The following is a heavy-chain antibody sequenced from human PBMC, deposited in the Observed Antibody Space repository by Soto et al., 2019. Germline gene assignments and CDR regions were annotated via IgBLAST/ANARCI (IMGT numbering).Heavy chain of an antibody. CDR1: GGSISSGDYS. Sequence: PSETLSLTCTVSGGSISSGDYSWSWVRQSPGKGVEWIGHIYNSGITYYNPSLKSRVVISIDTSRNQFSLRLNSLTAADRAVYFCARGVTVFGLVRRFWFDPSGQGTVVTVSS. CDR2: IYNSGIT. D-gene: IGHD3-3*01. CDR3: ARGVTVFGLVRRFWFDP. V-gene: IGHV4-30-4*01. J-gene: IGHJ5*02.